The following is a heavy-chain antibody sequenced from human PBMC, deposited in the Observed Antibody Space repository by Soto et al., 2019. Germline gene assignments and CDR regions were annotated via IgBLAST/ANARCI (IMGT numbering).Heavy chain of an antibody. CDR3: ARALGAGPTEATDPKSYWYFDI. J-gene: IGHJ2*01. CDR2: IYSGGST. Sequence: PGGSLRLSCAASGFTVSSNYMSWVRQAPGKGLEWVSVIYSGGSTYYSDSAKGRFTISRHNSQNTPYLQLNSLSAEDTGVYYCARALGAGPTEATDPKSYWYFDIWGRGTMVTV. V-gene: IGHV3-53*04. CDR1: GFTVSSNY. D-gene: IGHD3-16*01.